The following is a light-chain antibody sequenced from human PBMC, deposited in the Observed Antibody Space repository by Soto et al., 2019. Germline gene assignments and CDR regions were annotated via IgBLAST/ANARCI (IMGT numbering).Light chain of an antibody. Sequence: EVLMTQSPATLSVSPGERVTLSCRASQSININLAWYQQKPGQAPRVLIYGASSRASGIPDRFSGSGSGTDFTLTISRPEHDDFAFYYCQQYHSWPPLTFGGGTRVEIK. V-gene: IGKV3D-15*01. CDR2: GAS. J-gene: IGKJ4*01. CDR3: QQYHSWPPLT. CDR1: QSININ.